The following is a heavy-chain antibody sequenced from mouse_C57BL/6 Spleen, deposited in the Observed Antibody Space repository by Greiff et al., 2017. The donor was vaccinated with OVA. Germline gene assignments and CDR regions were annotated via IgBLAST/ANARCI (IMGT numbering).Heavy chain of an antibody. CDR1: GYTFTEYT. D-gene: IGHD1-1*01. V-gene: IGHV1-62-2*01. CDR3: ARHEGRVGMYYYGGYFDV. CDR2: FYPGSGSI. Sequence: QVQLQQSGAELVKPGASVKLSCKASGYTFTEYTIHWVKQRSGQGLEWIGWFYPGSGSIKYNEKFKDKATLTADKSSSTVYMELSRLTSVDSAVYFCARHEGRVGMYYYGGYFDVWGTGTTGTVSS. J-gene: IGHJ1*03.